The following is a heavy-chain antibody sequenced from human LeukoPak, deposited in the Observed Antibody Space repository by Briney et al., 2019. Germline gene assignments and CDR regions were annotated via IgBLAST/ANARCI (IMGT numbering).Heavy chain of an antibody. D-gene: IGHD4-17*01. CDR1: GGSISSSSYY. V-gene: IGHV4-39*07. CDR3: ARDQEVTNNWFDS. J-gene: IGHJ5*01. Sequence: SETLSLTCTVSGGSISSSSYYWGWIRQPPGKGLEWIGSIYYSGSTYYNPSLKSRVTISVDTSKNQFSLKLSSVTAADTAVYYCARDQEVTNNWFDSWGQGTLVTVSS. CDR2: IYYSGST.